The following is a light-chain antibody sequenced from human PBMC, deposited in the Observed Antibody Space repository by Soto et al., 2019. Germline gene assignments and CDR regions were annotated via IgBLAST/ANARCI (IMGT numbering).Light chain of an antibody. CDR3: QQYGSSPST. CDR1: QSVSTNF. J-gene: IGKJ1*01. CDR2: GAS. V-gene: IGKV3-20*01. Sequence: EIVLTQSPGTLSLSPGERATLSCRASQSVSTNFLAWYQQKPGQAPKVLIYGASSRATGIPDRFSGSGSGTDFTLTIIRLEPEDFAVYYCQQYGSSPSTFGQGTKVDIK.